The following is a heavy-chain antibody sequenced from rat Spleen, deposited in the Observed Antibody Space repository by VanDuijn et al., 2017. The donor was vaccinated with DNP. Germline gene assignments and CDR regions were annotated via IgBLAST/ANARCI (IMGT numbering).Heavy chain of an antibody. J-gene: IGHJ2*01. CDR1: GLTFNNYW. CDR3: ATYYGFNSYFFDY. V-gene: IGHV5-31*01. Sequence: EVQLVESGGDLVQPGGSLKLSCVASGLTFNNYWMAWIRQVPGKGLEWVASITGSGGNTYHPDSVKGRFTISRDNAESTLYLQMNSLRSEDMATYFCATYYGFNSYFFDYWGQGVMVTVSS. D-gene: IGHD1-9*01. CDR2: ITGSGGNT.